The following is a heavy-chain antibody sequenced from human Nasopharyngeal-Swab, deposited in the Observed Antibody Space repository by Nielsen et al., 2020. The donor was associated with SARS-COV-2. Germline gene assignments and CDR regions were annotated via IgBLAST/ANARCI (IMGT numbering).Heavy chain of an antibody. J-gene: IGHJ6*02. CDR3: ARFSEHSSSTDRDYYGMDV. V-gene: IGHV1-3*01. CDR2: INAGNGNT. D-gene: IGHD6-6*01. Sequence: WVRQAPGQRLEWMGWINAGNGNTKYSQKFQGRVTITRDTSASTAYMELSSLRSEDTAVYYCARFSEHSSSTDRDYYGMDVWGQGTTVTVSS.